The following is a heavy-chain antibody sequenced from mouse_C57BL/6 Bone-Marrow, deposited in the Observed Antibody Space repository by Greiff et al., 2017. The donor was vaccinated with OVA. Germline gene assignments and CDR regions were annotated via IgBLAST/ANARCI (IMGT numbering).Heavy chain of an antibody. CDR1: GYTFTSYG. D-gene: IGHD2-4*01. CDR3: ARSYYDYTSWFAY. Sequence: VKVVESGAELARPGASVKLSCKASGYTFTSYGISWVKQRTGQGLEWIGEIYPRSGNTYYNEKFKGKATLTADKSSSTAYMELRSLTSEDSAVYFCARSYYDYTSWFAYWGQGTLVTVSA. CDR2: IYPRSGNT. J-gene: IGHJ3*01. V-gene: IGHV1-81*01.